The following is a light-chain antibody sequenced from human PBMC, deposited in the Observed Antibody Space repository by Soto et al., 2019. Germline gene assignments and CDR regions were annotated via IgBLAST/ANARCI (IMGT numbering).Light chain of an antibody. Sequence: QSVLTQPPSASGSPGQSVTVSCTGTSSDVGGYNYVSWYQQHPGKAPKLMIYEASKRPSGVPDRFSGSKSGNTASLTVSGLQAEDEADYYCRSYAGSNSLVLGGGTK. J-gene: IGLJ2*01. V-gene: IGLV2-8*01. CDR2: EAS. CDR1: SSDVGGYNY. CDR3: RSYAGSNSLV.